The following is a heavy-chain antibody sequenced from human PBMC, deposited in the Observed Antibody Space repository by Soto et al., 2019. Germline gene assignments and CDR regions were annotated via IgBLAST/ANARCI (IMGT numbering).Heavy chain of an antibody. CDR1: GYTFTSYG. V-gene: IGHV1-18*01. CDR3: ARDTSSWFLHYFDY. J-gene: IGHJ4*02. D-gene: IGHD6-13*01. Sequence: ASVKVSCKASGYTFTSYGISWVRQAPGQGLEWMGWISAYNGNTNYAQKLQGRVTMTTDTSTSTAYMELRSLRSDDTAVYYCARDTSSWFLHYFDYWGQGTLVTVSS. CDR2: ISAYNGNT.